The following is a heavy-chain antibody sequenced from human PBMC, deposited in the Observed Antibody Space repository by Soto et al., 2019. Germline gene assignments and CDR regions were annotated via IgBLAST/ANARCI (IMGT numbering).Heavy chain of an antibody. D-gene: IGHD6-19*01. CDR3: VKDRVPGAYGHYYGMDV. V-gene: IGHV3-30*18. CDR2: ISHDGSEQ. CDR1: GITLNNSG. Sequence: GGSLRLSCRVSGITLNNSGIHWVRQAPGKGLEWMAVISHDGSEQYYADSMKGRLNISRDNSKNTVNLQMNSLRGEDTAIYYCVKDRVPGAYGHYYGMDVWGQGTTVTVSS. J-gene: IGHJ6*02.